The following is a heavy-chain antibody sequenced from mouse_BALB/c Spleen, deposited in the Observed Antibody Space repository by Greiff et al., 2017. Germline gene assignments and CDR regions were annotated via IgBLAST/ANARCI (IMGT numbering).Heavy chain of an antibody. CDR3: ARSGGNYYAMDY. D-gene: IGHD2-1*01. J-gene: IGHJ4*01. V-gene: IGHV1-4*01. CDR2: INPSSGYT. Sequence: VKLQESGAELARPGASVKMSCKASGYTFTSYTMHWVKQGPGQGLEWIGYINPSSGYTNYNQKFKDKATLTADKSSSTAYMQLSSLTSEDSAVYYCARSGGNYYAMDYWGQGTSVTVSS. CDR1: GYTFTSYT.